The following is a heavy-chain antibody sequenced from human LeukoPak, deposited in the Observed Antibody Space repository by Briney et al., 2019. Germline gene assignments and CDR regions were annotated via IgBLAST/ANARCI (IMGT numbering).Heavy chain of an antibody. Sequence: GGSLRLSCAASGFTFSSYRMHWVRQAPGKGLEWVAFIRYDRRNKYYADSVRGRFTISRDNSKNTLYLQMNSLRAEDTAVYYCAKDYSKTSYYGSGTYYRPNWFDPWGQGTLATVSS. V-gene: IGHV3-30*02. CDR1: GFTFSSYR. D-gene: IGHD3-10*01. J-gene: IGHJ5*02. CDR3: AKDYSKTSYYGSGTYYRPNWFDP. CDR2: IRYDRRNK.